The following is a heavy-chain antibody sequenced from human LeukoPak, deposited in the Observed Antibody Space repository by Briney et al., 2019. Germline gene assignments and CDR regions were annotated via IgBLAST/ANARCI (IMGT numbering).Heavy chain of an antibody. Sequence: SGGSLRLSCAASGFTFSSYEMNWVRQAPGKGLEWVSYISSSGSTIYYADSVKGRFTISRDNAKNSLYLQMNSLRAEDTAVYYCARDPWYYYGSGSYYYFDYWGQGTLVTVSS. D-gene: IGHD3-10*01. CDR1: GFTFSSYE. CDR3: ARDPWYYYGSGSYYYFDY. V-gene: IGHV3-48*03. CDR2: ISSSGSTI. J-gene: IGHJ4*02.